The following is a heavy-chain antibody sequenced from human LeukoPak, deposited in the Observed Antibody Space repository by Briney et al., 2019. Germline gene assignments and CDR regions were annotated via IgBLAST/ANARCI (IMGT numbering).Heavy chain of an antibody. CDR3: AKGDWSPPYYYMDV. V-gene: IGHV3-43*02. CDR2: ISGDGGST. Sequence: GGSLRLSCAASGFTFDDYAMHWVRQAPGKGLEWVSLISGDGGSTYHADSVKGRFTISRDNSKNSLYLQMNSLRTEDTALYYCAKGDWSPPYYYMDVWGKGTTVTVSS. D-gene: IGHD3-9*01. J-gene: IGHJ6*03. CDR1: GFTFDDYA.